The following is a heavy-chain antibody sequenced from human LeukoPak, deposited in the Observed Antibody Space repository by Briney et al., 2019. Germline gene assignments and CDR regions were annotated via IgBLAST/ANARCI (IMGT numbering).Heavy chain of an antibody. V-gene: IGHV3-21*01. Sequence: GGSLRLSCGVSGFTFSSYSMCWVRQAPGKGLEWVSFISSSSSYIYYADSVKGRFTISRDNAKNSLYLQMNSLRAEDTAVYYCARGTMFPYYFDYWGQGTLVTVSS. J-gene: IGHJ4*02. CDR3: ARGTMFPYYFDY. CDR2: ISSSSSYI. D-gene: IGHD3-10*02. CDR1: GFTFSSYS.